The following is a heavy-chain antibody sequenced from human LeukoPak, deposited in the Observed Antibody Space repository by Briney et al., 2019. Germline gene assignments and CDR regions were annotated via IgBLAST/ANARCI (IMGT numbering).Heavy chain of an antibody. CDR3: ARERASYGMDV. Sequence: PGGSLRLSCAASGFTFSSYWMHWVRQAPGKGLVWVSRINTDGSSTSYADSVKGRFTISRDNAKNTLYLQMNSLRAEDTAVYYCARERASYGMDVWGQGTTVTVSS. CDR2: INTDGSST. V-gene: IGHV3-74*01. J-gene: IGHJ6*02. CDR1: GFTFSSYW.